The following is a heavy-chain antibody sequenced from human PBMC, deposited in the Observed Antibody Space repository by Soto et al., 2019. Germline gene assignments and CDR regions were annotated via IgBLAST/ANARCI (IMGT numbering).Heavy chain of an antibody. Sequence: EVQLVESGGGLVQPGTSLRLSCAASGFIFDDYAMNWVRQAPGKGLEWVSGINWNSGTMVYVDSVKGRFTISRDNAKNSLYLQMNSLSPEDTAFYFCAKGTEYGVVLMSTFDYLGQGTLVTVSS. D-gene: IGHD3-3*01. CDR1: GFIFDDYA. CDR2: INWNSGTM. V-gene: IGHV3-9*01. CDR3: AKGTEYGVVLMSTFDY. J-gene: IGHJ4*02.